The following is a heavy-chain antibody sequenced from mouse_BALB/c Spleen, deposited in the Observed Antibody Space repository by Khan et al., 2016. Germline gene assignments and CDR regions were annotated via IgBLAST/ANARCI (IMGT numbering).Heavy chain of an antibody. CDR3: ARMISGY. CDR2: INTEPGEP. CDR1: GYTFTDYS. J-gene: IGHJ2*01. D-gene: IGHD2-4*01. V-gene: IGHV9-2-1*01. Sequence: QIQLVQSGPELKKPGETVKISCKASGYTFTDYSMHWVKQAPGKGLKWMGWINTEPGEPTYADDFKGRFAFSLETSASTAYLQINNLKNEDTATYFCARMISGYWGQGTTLTVSS.